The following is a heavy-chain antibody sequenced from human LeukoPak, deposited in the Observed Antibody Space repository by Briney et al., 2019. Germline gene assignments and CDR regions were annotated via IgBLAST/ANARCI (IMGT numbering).Heavy chain of an antibody. D-gene: IGHD2-21*02. V-gene: IGHV3-21*01. CDR2: ISSSSHYM. CDR3: AKMVTATMRNCFDP. CDR1: GFTFSDYS. Sequence: PGGSLRLSCAASGFTFSDYSMTWVRQAPGKGLEWVSSISSSSHYMYYADSVKGRFTISRDNAKNSLYLQMNSLRAEDTALYYCAKMVTATMRNCFDPWGHGTQVTVSS. J-gene: IGHJ5*02.